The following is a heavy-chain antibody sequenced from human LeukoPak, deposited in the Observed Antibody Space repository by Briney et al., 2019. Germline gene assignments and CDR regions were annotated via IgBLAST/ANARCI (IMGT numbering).Heavy chain of an antibody. CDR3: ARVRYCANTSCPDFDY. Sequence: ASVKVSCKASGYTLTSYYMHCVRQAPGQGLEWVGMIDPSGGSTNYAQKFQGRVTMTRDTSTSTVYMELSSLRSEDTAVYYCARVRYCANTSCPDFDYWGQGTLVTVSS. CDR1: GYTLTSYY. V-gene: IGHV1-46*01. CDR2: IDPSGGST. D-gene: IGHD2-2*01. J-gene: IGHJ4*02.